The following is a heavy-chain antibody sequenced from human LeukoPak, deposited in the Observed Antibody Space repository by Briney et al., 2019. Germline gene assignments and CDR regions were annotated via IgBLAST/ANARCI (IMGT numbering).Heavy chain of an antibody. CDR3: AREYYDILTTYYYYMDV. V-gene: IGHV1-18*01. D-gene: IGHD3-9*01. Sequence: ASVKVSCKASGYTFTSYGISWVRQAPGQGLKWMGWISAYNGNTNYAQKLQGRVTMTTDTSTSTAYMELRSLRSDDTAVYYCAREYYDILTTYYYYMDVWGKGTTVTVSS. CDR1: GYTFTSYG. CDR2: ISAYNGNT. J-gene: IGHJ6*03.